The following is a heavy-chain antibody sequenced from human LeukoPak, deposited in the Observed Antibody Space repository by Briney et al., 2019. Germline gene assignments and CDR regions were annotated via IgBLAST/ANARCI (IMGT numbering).Heavy chain of an antibody. Sequence: PGGSLRLSCAASGFTFSSYWMSWVRQAPGKGLEWVSYISSSGTTIYYADSVKGRLTISRDNAKNSLYLQMNSLRAEDTAVYYCARVRGHLVPLNYWYFDLWGRGTLVTVSS. CDR3: ARVRGHLVPLNYWYFDL. J-gene: IGHJ2*01. CDR1: GFTFSSYW. CDR2: ISSSGTTI. D-gene: IGHD6-6*01. V-gene: IGHV3-48*04.